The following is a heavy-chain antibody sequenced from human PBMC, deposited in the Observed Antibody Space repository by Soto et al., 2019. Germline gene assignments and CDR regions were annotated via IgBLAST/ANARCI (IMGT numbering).Heavy chain of an antibody. D-gene: IGHD1-7*01. CDR1: GGTFSSSA. J-gene: IGHJ6*02. CDR2: IIPIFGTA. V-gene: IGHV1-69*13. CDR3: AKITGTANYYYGMDV. Sequence: SVKVSCKASGGTFSSSAISLVRQAPGQGLEWMGGIIPIFGTANYAQKFQGRVTITADESTSTAYMELSSLRSEDTAVYYCAKITGTANYYYGMDVWGQGTTVTVSS.